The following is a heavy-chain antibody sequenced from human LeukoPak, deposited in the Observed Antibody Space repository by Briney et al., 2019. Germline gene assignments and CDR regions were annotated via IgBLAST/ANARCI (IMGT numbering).Heavy chain of an antibody. CDR3: ARDPWTNSDYDGFDY. Sequence: ASVKVSCKVSGYTLTELSMHWVRQAPGKGLEWMGWINPNSGGTNYAQKFQDRVSMTRDTSISTAYMQLSRLRSDDTAVYYCARDPWTNSDYDGFDYWGQGTLVTVSS. D-gene: IGHD5-12*01. J-gene: IGHJ4*02. V-gene: IGHV1-2*02. CDR1: GYTLTELS. CDR2: INPNSGGT.